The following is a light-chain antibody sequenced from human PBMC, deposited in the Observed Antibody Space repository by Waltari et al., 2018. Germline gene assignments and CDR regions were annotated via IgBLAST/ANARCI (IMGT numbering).Light chain of an antibody. V-gene: IGKV3D-20*01. Sequence: EIVLTQSPATLSLSPGETATLSCGASQSVTASYVAWYQQKPGLAPRLLIYDATDRAPGIPGRFSGSGSGTDFTLTISGVEPEDFAVYYCHQYGRSPLTFGGGTKVVI. CDR2: DAT. J-gene: IGKJ4*01. CDR1: QSVTASY. CDR3: HQYGRSPLT.